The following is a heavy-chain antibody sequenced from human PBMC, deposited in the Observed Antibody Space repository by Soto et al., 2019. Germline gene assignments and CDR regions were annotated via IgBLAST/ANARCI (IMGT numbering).Heavy chain of an antibody. D-gene: IGHD6-19*01. V-gene: IGHV3-53*04. Sequence: EVQLVESGGGLVQPGGSLRLSCAASGLTGSSYHMSWVRQTPGKGLEWVSGIYSGGGIYYADSVKGRLTISRHNSMNTVYLQMTSLRVEDTAVYYFARDRALSGVSGRSGGWFDPWGQGTLVTVSS. J-gene: IGHJ5*02. CDR1: GLTGSSYH. CDR3: ARDRALSGVSGRSGGWFDP. CDR2: IYSGGGI.